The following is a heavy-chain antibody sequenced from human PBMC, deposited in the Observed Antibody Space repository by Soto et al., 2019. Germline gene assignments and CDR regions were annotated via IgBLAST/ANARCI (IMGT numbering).Heavy chain of an antibody. CDR1: GSTFSNFA. CDR2: ISGTDDYT. Sequence: GGSLSLSFAASGSTFSNFAMTWVRQAPGEGLEWVSSISGTDDYTYYADSVKGRFTISRDNALNTLFLQMNNLRADDADVYYYAKSSRKSASAIHQFFDPWGLGKLVTVSS. D-gene: IGHD2-21*01. J-gene: IGHJ5*02. CDR3: AKSSRKSASAIHQFFDP. V-gene: IGHV3-23*01.